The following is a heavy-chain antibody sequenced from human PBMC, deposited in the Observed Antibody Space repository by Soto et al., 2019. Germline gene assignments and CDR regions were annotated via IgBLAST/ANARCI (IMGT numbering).Heavy chain of an antibody. V-gene: IGHV1-69*13. CDR3: ARLREGSYYDSSGELDY. J-gene: IGHJ4*02. CDR2: IIPFFGTA. Sequence: SVKVSCKASGGTFSSYAISWVRQAPGQGLEWMGGIIPFFGTANYAQKFQGRVTITADESTSTAYMELSSLRSEDTAVYYCARLREGSYYDSSGELDYWGQGTLVTVSS. D-gene: IGHD3-22*01. CDR1: GGTFSSYA.